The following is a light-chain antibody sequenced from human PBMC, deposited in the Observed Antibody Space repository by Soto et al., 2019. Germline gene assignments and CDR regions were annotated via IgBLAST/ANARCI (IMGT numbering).Light chain of an antibody. CDR3: QHFGRSPLT. J-gene: IGKJ4*01. CDR1: QSVDRSD. CDR2: STS. Sequence: VLTQSPGTLSWSPGERATLYCGASQSVDRSDIAWYQQKPGQAPRLLIYSTSIRAAGIPDRFSVSGSGTDFSLTISRLEPEDFAVYYCQHFGRSPLTFGGGTKVEIK. V-gene: IGKV3-20*01.